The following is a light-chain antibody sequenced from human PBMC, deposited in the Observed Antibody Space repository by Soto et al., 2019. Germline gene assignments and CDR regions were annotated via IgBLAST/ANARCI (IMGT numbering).Light chain of an antibody. CDR1: QGIGNG. CDR3: LQHNSYPRT. Sequence: DIQMTQSPSSLSASVGDRVTITCRASQGIGNGLGWFQQKPGRAPKRLMYAASSLESGVPPRFSGSGSGPEFTLAISSLQPEDFATYYCLQHNSYPRTFGQGTKVEIK. V-gene: IGKV1-17*01. J-gene: IGKJ1*01. CDR2: AAS.